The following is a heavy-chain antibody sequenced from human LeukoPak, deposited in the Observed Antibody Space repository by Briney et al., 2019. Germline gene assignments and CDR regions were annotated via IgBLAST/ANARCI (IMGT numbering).Heavy chain of an antibody. Sequence: SETLSLTCTVSGGSISSYYWSWIRQPAGKGLEWIGRIYPSGSTNYNPSLKSRVTMSVDTSKNQFSLKLSSVTAADTAVYYCARDKYCSGGSCYSVYYYMDVWGKGTTVTVSS. V-gene: IGHV4-4*07. CDR2: IYPSGST. CDR3: ARDKYCSGGSCYSVYYYMDV. D-gene: IGHD2-15*01. CDR1: GGSISSYY. J-gene: IGHJ6*03.